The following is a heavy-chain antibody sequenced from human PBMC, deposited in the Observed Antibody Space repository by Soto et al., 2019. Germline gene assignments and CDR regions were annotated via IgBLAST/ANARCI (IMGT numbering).Heavy chain of an antibody. CDR3: ARSFKPYYDFWSGYCWFDY. CDR2: MNPNSGNT. V-gene: IGHV1-8*01. J-gene: IGHJ4*02. Sequence: ASVKVSCKASGYTFTSYDINWVRQATGQGLEWMGWMNPNSGNTGYAQKFQGRVTMTRNTSISTAYMELSSLRFEDTAVYYCARSFKPYYDFWSGYCWFDYWGQGTLVTVSS. D-gene: IGHD3-3*01. CDR1: GYTFTSYD.